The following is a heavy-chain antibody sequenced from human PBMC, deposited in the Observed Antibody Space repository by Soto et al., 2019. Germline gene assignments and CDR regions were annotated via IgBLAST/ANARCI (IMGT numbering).Heavy chain of an antibody. V-gene: IGHV1-3*01. CDR2: INAGNGNT. D-gene: IGHD6-13*01. J-gene: IGHJ5*02. CDR3: ARDRRAAAGTRNWFDP. Sequence: QVHIVQSGAEVKKPGASVKVSCKASGYTFTSYAMHWVRQAPGQRLEWMGWINAGNGNTKYSQKFQDRVTITRDTSASTAYMELSSLRSEDTAVYYCARDRRAAAGTRNWFDPWGQGTLVTVSS. CDR1: GYTFTSYA.